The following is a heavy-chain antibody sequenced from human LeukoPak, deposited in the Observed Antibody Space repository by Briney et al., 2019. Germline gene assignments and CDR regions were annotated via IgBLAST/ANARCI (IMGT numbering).Heavy chain of an antibody. CDR3: ARPGRLGGVYNRYDAFDI. V-gene: IGHV4-39*01. Sequence: SQTLSLTCTVSGGSISSSSYYWGWIRQPPGKGLEWIGSIYYSGSTYYNPSLKSRVTISVDTSKNQFSLKLSSVTAADTAVYYCARPGRLGGVYNRYDAFDIWGQGTMVTVSS. CDR2: IYYSGST. J-gene: IGHJ3*02. CDR1: GGSISSSSYY. D-gene: IGHD5-24*01.